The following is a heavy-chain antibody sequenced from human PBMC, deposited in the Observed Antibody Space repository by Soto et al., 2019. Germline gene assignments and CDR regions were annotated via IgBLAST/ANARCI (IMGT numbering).Heavy chain of an antibody. V-gene: IGHV3-15*05. CDR2: CKSKADGGTT. CDR1: GFTFTSAW. J-gene: IGHJ4*02. CDR3: TAGKGWTDCDY. Sequence: EVQLVESGGGLVKPGESLRLSCVASGFTFTSAWMSWVRQAPGKGLEWVGRCKSKADGGTTDYAAPVKGRITMSRDDSSNTLYLQMNSLKTEDTGVYYCTAGKGWTDCDYWGQGTLVTVSS.